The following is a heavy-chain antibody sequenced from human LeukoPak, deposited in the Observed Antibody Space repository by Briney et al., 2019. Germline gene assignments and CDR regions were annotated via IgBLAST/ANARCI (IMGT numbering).Heavy chain of an antibody. Sequence: SETLSLTCAVYGGSFRGYYWSWIRQPPGKGREGIGEINHSGRTNYNPSLNSRVTISVDPSKNQLSLKLSSVAAADTAVYYCARNGYYYDSSGYYPPRYYYYYMDVWGKGTTVTISS. CDR3: ARNGYYYDSSGYYPPRYYYYYMDV. D-gene: IGHD3-22*01. V-gene: IGHV4-34*01. CDR2: INHSGRT. J-gene: IGHJ6*03. CDR1: GGSFRGYY.